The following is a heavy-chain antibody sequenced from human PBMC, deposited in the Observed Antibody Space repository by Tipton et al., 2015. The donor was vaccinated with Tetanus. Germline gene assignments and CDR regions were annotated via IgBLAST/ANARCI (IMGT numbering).Heavy chain of an antibody. D-gene: IGHD2-2*01. V-gene: IGHV4-30-4*01. J-gene: IGHJ4*02. Sequence: SLTCTVSGASFSSGDYYWSWIRKPPGKDLEWIGYIYQTGTTYYNPSLKGRVTISMDRSENQISLMLTSVTAADTAVYYCARVACSSTSCYSHYFDYWGPGSLVTVSS. CDR3: ARVACSSTSCYSHYFDY. CDR2: IYQTGTT. CDR1: GASFSSGDYY.